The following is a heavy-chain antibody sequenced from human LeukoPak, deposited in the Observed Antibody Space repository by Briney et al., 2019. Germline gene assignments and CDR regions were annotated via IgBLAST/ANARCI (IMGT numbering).Heavy chain of an antibody. D-gene: IGHD3-10*01. CDR1: GFTFSNCG. V-gene: IGHV3-30*18. Sequence: GGSLRLSCAASGFTFSNCGLHWVRQAPGKGLEWVALISTDGSYVNYADSVKGRFTISRDNSKNTLYLQMNSLRTEDTAVYYCAKDSSISWFGGDSQWGQGTLVTVSS. CDR3: AKDSSISWFGGDSQ. CDR2: ISTDGSYV. J-gene: IGHJ4*02.